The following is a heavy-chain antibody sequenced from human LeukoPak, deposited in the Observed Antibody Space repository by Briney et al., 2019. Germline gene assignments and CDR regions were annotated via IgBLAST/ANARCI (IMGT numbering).Heavy chain of an antibody. D-gene: IGHD3-10*01. CDR3: AKFAGYGARSYPSQDYYYYGMDV. CDR2: IRYDGSNK. CDR1: GFTFSSYG. J-gene: IGHJ6*02. Sequence: PGGSLRLSCAASGFTFSSYGMHWVRQAPGKGLEWVAFIRYDGSNKYYADSVKGRFTISRDNSKNTLYLQMNSLRGEDTAVYYCAKFAGYGARSYPSQDYYYYGMDVWGQGTTVTVSS. V-gene: IGHV3-30*02.